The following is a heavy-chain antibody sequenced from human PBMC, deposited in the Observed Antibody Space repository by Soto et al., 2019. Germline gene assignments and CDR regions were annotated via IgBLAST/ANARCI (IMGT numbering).Heavy chain of an antibody. CDR2: ISGSGATP. V-gene: IGHV3-23*01. D-gene: IGHD2-15*01. J-gene: IGHJ4*02. CDR1: VFTFNNYA. Sequence: EVQLLESGGGLLQPGGSLRLSCSGSVFTFNNYALAWVRQAPGEGLEWVSGISGSGATPYYADSVKGRFTISRDNSKNTLFLQMNSLSAEDTAVYFCAKAGYCTGVSCYFYYFDSWGQGTLVTVSS. CDR3: AKAGYCTGVSCYFYYFDS.